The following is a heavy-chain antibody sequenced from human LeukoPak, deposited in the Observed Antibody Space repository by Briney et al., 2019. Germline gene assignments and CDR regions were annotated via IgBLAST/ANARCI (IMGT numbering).Heavy chain of an antibody. Sequence: SGPTLVNPTQTLTLTCTFSGFSLSTSGMCVSWIRQPPGKALEWLARIDWDDDKYYSISLKTRLTISKDTSKNQVVLTMTNMDPVNTATYYCARTRSGGGYCDYWGQGTLVTVSS. V-gene: IGHV2-70*11. CDR1: GFSLSTSGMC. CDR3: ARTRSGGGYCDY. CDR2: IDWDDDK. J-gene: IGHJ4*02. D-gene: IGHD2-21*01.